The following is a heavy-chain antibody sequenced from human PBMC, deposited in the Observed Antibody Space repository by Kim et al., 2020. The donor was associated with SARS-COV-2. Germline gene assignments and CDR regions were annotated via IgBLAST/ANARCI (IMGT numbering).Heavy chain of an antibody. Sequence: GGSLRLSCAASGFTFSDHSMDWVRQAPGKGLEWVGRIRNKAYSYTTEYAASVKGRFTISRDDSNNSLYLQMNSLKTEDTAVYYCVRGGTTLGLLGPTNLDYWGQGTLVTVSS. CDR3: VRGGTTLGLLGPTNLDY. D-gene: IGHD1-26*01. V-gene: IGHV3-72*01. CDR2: IRNKAYSYTT. CDR1: GFTFSDHS. J-gene: IGHJ4*02.